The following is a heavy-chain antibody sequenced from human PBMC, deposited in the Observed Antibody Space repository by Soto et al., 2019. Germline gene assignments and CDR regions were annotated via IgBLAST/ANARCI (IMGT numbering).Heavy chain of an antibody. Sequence: EVQLVESGGDLVQPGPSLRLSCAASGFSFSSYSMNWVRQAPGKGLEWISYLSSSKTYIWYADSVKGRFTISRDNAKNSLSLQMNSLRDEDTDVYYCVRDSGWAFDIWGLGTMVTVSS. CDR2: LSSSKTYI. CDR1: GFSFSSYS. D-gene: IGHD6-19*01. V-gene: IGHV3-48*02. CDR3: VRDSGWAFDI. J-gene: IGHJ3*02.